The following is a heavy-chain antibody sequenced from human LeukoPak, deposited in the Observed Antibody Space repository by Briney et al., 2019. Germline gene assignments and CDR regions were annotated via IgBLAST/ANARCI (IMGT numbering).Heavy chain of an antibody. J-gene: IGHJ3*02. CDR3: ARTGYHYGSGSHYAFDI. D-gene: IGHD3-10*01. Sequence: GESLEISCQASGYTFSNQWIGWVRQMPGKGLEWMGIIYPGDSDTRYSPSFQGQVTISADKTITTACLEWSSLKASDTAMYYCARTGYHYGSGSHYAFDIWGQGTMVTVSS. V-gene: IGHV5-51*01. CDR1: GYTFSNQW. CDR2: IYPGDSDT.